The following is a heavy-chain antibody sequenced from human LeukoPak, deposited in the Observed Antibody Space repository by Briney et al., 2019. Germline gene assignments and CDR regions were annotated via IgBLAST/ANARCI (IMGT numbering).Heavy chain of an antibody. CDR2: ISDDASGT. Sequence: GGSLRLSCAASGFTFRNYGMHWVRQAPGKGLEWVAVISDDASGTNYANSVKGRFTISRDNSKNTLYLQMNSLRAEDTAVYYCAKDGLWLQSSFDYWGQGTLVTVSS. D-gene: IGHD3-9*01. V-gene: IGHV3-30*12. CDR1: GFTFRNYG. J-gene: IGHJ4*02. CDR3: AKDGLWLQSSFDY.